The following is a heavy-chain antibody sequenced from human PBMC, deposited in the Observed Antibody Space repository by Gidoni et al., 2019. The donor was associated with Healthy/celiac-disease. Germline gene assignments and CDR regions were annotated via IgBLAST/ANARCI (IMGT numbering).Heavy chain of an antibody. Sequence: EVQLVESGGGLVQPGGSLRLSCAASGFTFRSYELNWVRQAPGKGLEWVSYIRSSGSTIYYADSVKGRFTISRDNAKNSLYLQMNSLRAEDTAVYYCAREYRQRPLYYYYYGMDVWGQGTTVTVSS. D-gene: IGHD6-25*01. CDR1: GFTFRSYE. V-gene: IGHV3-48*03. CDR2: IRSSGSTI. CDR3: AREYRQRPLYYYYYGMDV. J-gene: IGHJ6*02.